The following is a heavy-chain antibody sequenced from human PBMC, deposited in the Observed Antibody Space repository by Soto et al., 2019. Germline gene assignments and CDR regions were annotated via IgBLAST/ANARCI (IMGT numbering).Heavy chain of an antibody. Sequence: QVQLQESGPGLVKSSETLSLTCTVSGGSVTSEHYYWNWIRQPPGKGLEWIGYFFYTGSTNYNPSLESXXTXSXXVSKHHFSLRLNSVTAADTAVYYCAGGTDGKKVAYWGQGALVTVSS. V-gene: IGHV4-61*03. J-gene: IGHJ4*02. D-gene: IGHD5-12*01. CDR2: FFYTGST. CDR1: GGSVTSEHYY. CDR3: AGGTDGKKVAY.